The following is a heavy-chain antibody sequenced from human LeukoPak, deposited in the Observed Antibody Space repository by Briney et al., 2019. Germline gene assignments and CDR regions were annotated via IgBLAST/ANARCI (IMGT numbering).Heavy chain of an antibody. D-gene: IGHD2-2*01. CDR3: ARGPVSTHGMDV. J-gene: IGHJ6*02. Sequence: ASVKVSCKASGYTFTSYDINWVRQATGQGLEWMGWKNPNSGRTGFAQKFQGRLTMTTNTSISTAYMELSSLTSVDTAVYYCARGPVSTHGMDVWGQGTTVTVSS. CDR1: GYTFTSYD. CDR2: KNPNSGRT. V-gene: IGHV1-8*01.